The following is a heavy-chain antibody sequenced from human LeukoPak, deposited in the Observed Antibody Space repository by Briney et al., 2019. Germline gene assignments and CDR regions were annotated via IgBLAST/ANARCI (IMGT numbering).Heavy chain of an antibody. CDR3: GGVSTRYYYYYYMDV. CDR1: GFTFSSYA. J-gene: IGHJ6*03. V-gene: IGHV3-7*01. CDR2: IKQDGSEK. Sequence: PGGSLRLSCAASGFTFSSYAMSWVRQAPGKGLEWVANIKQDGSEKYYVDSVKGRFTISRDNAKNSLYLQMNSLRAEDTAVYYCGGVSTRYYYYYYMDVWGKGTTVTVSS.